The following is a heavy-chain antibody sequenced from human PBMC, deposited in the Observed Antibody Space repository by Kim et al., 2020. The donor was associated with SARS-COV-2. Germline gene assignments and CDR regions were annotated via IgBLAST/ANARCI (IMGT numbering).Heavy chain of an antibody. CDR3: AKDLLEMATITFVDY. CDR1: GFTFSSYG. CDR2: ISYDGSNK. Sequence: GGSLRLSCAASGFTFSSYGMHWVRQAPGKGLEWVAVISYDGSNKYYADSVKGRFTISRDNSKNTLYLQMNSLRAEDTAVYYCAKDLLEMATITFVDYWGQGTLVTVSS. D-gene: IGHD5-12*01. J-gene: IGHJ4*02. V-gene: IGHV3-30*18.